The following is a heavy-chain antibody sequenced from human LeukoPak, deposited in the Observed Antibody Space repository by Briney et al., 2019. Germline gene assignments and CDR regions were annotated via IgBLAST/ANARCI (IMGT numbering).Heavy chain of an antibody. Sequence: SQTLSLTCTVSGGSISSGGYYWSWIRQHPGKGLEWIGYIYYSGSTYYNPSLKSRVTISVDTSKNQFSLKLSSVTAADTAVYYCARGDYGPGSPYYYYYYGMDVWGQGTTVTVSS. CDR1: GGSISSGGYY. V-gene: IGHV4-31*03. CDR3: ARGDYGPGSPYYYYYYGMDV. D-gene: IGHD3-10*01. CDR2: IYYSGST. J-gene: IGHJ6*02.